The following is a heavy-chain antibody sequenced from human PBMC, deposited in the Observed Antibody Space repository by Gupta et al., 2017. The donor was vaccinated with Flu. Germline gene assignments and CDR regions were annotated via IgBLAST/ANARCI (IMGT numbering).Heavy chain of an antibody. J-gene: IGHJ4*02. CDR3: ARWYSSSD. CDR2: MKPDTGFT. CDR1: EDSFTLYD. V-gene: IGHV1-8*01. Sequence: ASEDSFTLYDINWVRQAPGQGLEWMGWMKPDTGFTGSAQKFRDRLTMTRNMSTSTAYMELTSLSHEDTAVYFCARWYSSSDWGQGALVTVSS. D-gene: IGHD6-13*01.